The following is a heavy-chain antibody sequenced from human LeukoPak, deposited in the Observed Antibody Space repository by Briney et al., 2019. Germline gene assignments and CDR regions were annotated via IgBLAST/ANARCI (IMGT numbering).Heavy chain of an antibody. CDR1: GGSIRSYY. CDR2: IYDSGST. CDR3: VSYNFWSGNFDY. D-gene: IGHD3-3*01. V-gene: IGHV4-59*01. Sequence: PSETLSLTCTVSGGSIRSYYWSWIRQPPGKGLGWVGYIYDSGSTNYNPSLKSRVTLSVDTSKNQFSLKLSSVTAADTAVYYCVSYNFWSGNFDYWGQGTLVTVSS. J-gene: IGHJ4*02.